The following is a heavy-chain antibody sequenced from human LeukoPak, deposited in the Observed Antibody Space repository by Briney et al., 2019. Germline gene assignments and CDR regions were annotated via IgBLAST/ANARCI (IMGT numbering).Heavy chain of an antibody. CDR1: GGPISSYY. V-gene: IGHV4-4*07. Sequence: SETLSLTCTVSGGPISSYYWSWIRQPAGKGLEWIGHIHTSGNTNYNSSLKSRVTISVDTSKNQFSLKLSSVTAADTAVYYCARRSYYYDSSGYYRHDAFDIWGQGTMVTVSS. D-gene: IGHD3-22*01. CDR2: IHTSGNT. J-gene: IGHJ3*02. CDR3: ARRSYYYDSSGYYRHDAFDI.